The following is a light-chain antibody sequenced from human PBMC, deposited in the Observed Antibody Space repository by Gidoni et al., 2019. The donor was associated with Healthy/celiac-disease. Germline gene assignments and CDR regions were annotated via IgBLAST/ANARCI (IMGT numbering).Light chain of an antibody. CDR1: SSDVGGYNY. CDR3: SSYTSSSTHAV. V-gene: IGLV2-14*01. Sequence: QSALTQPASVSGSPGQSLTISCTGTSSDVGGYNYVSWYQQHPGKAPKLMIYEVSNRPSGVSNRFSGSKAGNTASLTISGLQAEDEADYYCSSYTSSSTHAVFGGGTQLTVL. J-gene: IGLJ7*01. CDR2: EVS.